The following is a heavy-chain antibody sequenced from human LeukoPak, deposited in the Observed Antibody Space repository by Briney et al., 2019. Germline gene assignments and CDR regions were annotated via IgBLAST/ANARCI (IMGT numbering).Heavy chain of an antibody. Sequence: PSQTLSLTCCVSGGSISSGSYYWSWIRQPAGKGLEWIGRIYTSGGTNSNPALKGRVNISVDTSKNQFSLKLNSVTAEDTAMYYCARGVTITTWHPWFDPWGQGTLVTVSS. CDR1: GGSISSGSYY. D-gene: IGHD1-20*01. V-gene: IGHV4-61*02. CDR2: IYTSGGT. CDR3: ARGVTITTWHPWFDP. J-gene: IGHJ5*02.